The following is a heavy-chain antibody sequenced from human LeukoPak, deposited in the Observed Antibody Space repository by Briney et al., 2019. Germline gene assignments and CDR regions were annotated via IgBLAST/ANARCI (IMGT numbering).Heavy chain of an antibody. CDR2: INTYNGNT. Sequence: ASVKVSCKASGYTFSSYHISWVRQAPGQGLEWMGRINTYNGNTDYAQKLQGRVTMTTDTSTTTAYMELRTLRSDDTAVYYCARGEGALDAFDIWGQGTMVTVSS. V-gene: IGHV1-18*01. CDR1: GYTFSSYH. J-gene: IGHJ3*02. CDR3: ARGEGALDAFDI.